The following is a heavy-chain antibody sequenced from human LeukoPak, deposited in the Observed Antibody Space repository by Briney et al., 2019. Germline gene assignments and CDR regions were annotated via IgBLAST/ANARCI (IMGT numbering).Heavy chain of an antibody. V-gene: IGHV4-34*01. D-gene: IGHD3-22*01. J-gene: IGHJ4*02. CDR2: INHSGST. CDR3: ANAIYDSSGYYPY. CDR1: GGSFSGYY. Sequence: SETLSLTCAVYGGSFSGYYWSWIRQPPRKGLEWIGEINHSGSTNYNPSLKSRVTISVDTSKNQFSLKLSSVTAADTAVYYCANAIYDSSGYYPYWGQGTLVTVSS.